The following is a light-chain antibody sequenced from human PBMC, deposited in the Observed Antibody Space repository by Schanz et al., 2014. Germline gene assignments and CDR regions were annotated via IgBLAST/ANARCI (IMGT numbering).Light chain of an antibody. J-gene: IGLJ2*01. CDR3: SSYAGSNNRVV. CDR1: SGDVGGYNY. V-gene: IGLV2-8*01. Sequence: QSALTQPPSASGSPGQLVTISCTGTSGDVGGYNYVSWYQQHPGKAPKLMISEVTRRPSGVPDRFSGSKSGNTASLTVSGLQAEDEADYYCSSYAGSNNRVVFGGGTKLTVL. CDR2: EVT.